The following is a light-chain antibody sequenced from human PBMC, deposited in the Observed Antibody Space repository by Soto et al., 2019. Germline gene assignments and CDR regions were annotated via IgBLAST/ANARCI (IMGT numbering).Light chain of an antibody. Sequence: IQMTQSPSTLSASVGDRVTITCRASQSITNCLAWYQQKPGKAPKLLIYKASTLQSGVPSRFSGGASGTDFTLTISSLQPGDFATYYCQQYDTYPYTFGQGTKLELK. CDR1: QSITNC. J-gene: IGKJ2*01. V-gene: IGKV1-5*03. CDR2: KAS. CDR3: QQYDTYPYT.